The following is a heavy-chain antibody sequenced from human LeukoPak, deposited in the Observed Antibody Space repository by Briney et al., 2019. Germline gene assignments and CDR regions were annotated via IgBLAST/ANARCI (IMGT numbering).Heavy chain of an antibody. CDR3: AKGVASTWNGDTWFDP. CDR2: ICGFGGGGST. CDR1: GFTFSSYA. D-gene: IGHD1-1*01. Sequence: GGSLRLSCAASGFTFSSYAMNWVRQAPGKGLEWVSAICGFGGGGSTYYADSVKGRFTISRDNSKNTLYLQMNSLRAEDTAVYNCAKGVASTWNGDTWFDPWGQGTLVTVSS. V-gene: IGHV3-23*01. J-gene: IGHJ5*02.